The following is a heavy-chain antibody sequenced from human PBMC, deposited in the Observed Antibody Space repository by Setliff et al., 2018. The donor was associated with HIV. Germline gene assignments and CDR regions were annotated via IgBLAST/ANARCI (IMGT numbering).Heavy chain of an antibody. CDR3: AKDGISGGAYPPYYFDY. D-gene: IGHD2-15*01. CDR2: ISGSGGST. CDR1: GFTFNTYA. J-gene: IGHJ4*01. V-gene: IGHV3-23*01. Sequence: GGSLRLSCAASGFTFNTYAMSWVRQAPGKGLEWVSVISGSGGSTFYADSVKGRFTISRDNAKNTLYLQMNRLRVEDTAVYYCAKDGISGGAYPPYYFDYWGHGTLVTVSS.